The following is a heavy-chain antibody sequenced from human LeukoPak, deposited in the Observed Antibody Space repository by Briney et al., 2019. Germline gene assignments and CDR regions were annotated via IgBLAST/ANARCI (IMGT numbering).Heavy chain of an antibody. CDR1: RFTSSSYW. Sequence: RGSPRLSPAASRFTSSSYWIHCVRDAPGGGHGCVSRINSEMGGTSDTDSVRGGFTLSRDNAKNTLYLQMNSLRAEDTAVYYCARGYCSSTGCHDYYFDYWGQGTLVTVSS. CDR3: ARGYCSSTGCHDYYFDY. D-gene: IGHD2-2*01. CDR2: INSEMGGT. J-gene: IGHJ4*02. V-gene: IGHV3-74*01.